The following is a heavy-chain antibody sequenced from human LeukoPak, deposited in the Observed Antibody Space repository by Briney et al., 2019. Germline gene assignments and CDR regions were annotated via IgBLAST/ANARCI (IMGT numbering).Heavy chain of an antibody. CDR3: ARGGLYTMIVVVVDY. V-gene: IGHV1-2*02. CDR2: INPNSGGT. D-gene: IGHD3-22*01. CDR1: GYTFTGYY. J-gene: IGHJ4*02. Sequence: ASVKVSCKASGYTFTGYYMHWVRQAPGQRLEWMGWINPNSGGTNYAQKFQGRVTMTRDTSISTAYMELSRLRSDDTAVYYCARGGLYTMIVVVVDYWGPGTLITVSS.